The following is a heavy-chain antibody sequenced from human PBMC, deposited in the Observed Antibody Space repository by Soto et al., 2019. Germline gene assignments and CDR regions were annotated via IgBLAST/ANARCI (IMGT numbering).Heavy chain of an antibody. CDR3: ARGFDYTTTTNIDP. J-gene: IGHJ5*02. Sequence: ETLSLTCTVSGDSLSNSGFSWCWIRHPPGKGLEWIWSLHYSGSTHYNPSLLRRFTISVDTSKNQFSRKLSSVTAADTGVYYCARGFDYTTTTNIDPWGQGNPLTISS. V-gene: IGHV4-39*01. D-gene: IGHD3-3*01. CDR1: GDSLSNSGFS. CDR2: LHYSGST.